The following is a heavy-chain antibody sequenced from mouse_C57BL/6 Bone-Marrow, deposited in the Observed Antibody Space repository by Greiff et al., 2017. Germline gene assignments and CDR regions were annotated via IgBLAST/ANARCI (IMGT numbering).Heavy chain of an antibody. J-gene: IGHJ1*03. V-gene: IGHV5-17*01. Sequence: EVQVVESGGGLVKPGGSLKLSCAASGFTFSDYGMHWVRQAPEKGLEWVAYISSGSSTIYYADTVKGRFTISRDNAKNTLFLQMTSLRSEDTAMYYCARRYYYGSLGYFDVWGTGTTVTVAS. D-gene: IGHD1-1*01. CDR2: ISSGSSTI. CDR1: GFTFSDYG. CDR3: ARRYYYGSLGYFDV.